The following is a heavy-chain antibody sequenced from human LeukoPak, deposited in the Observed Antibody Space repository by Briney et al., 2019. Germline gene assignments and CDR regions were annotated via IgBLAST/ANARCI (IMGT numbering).Heavy chain of an antibody. CDR1: GFTFSNAW. CDR2: IKSKTDGGTT. J-gene: IGHJ4*02. V-gene: IGHV3-15*01. Sequence: PGGSLRLSCAASGFTFSNAWMSWVRQAPGKGLEWVGRIKSKTDGGTTDYAAPVKGRFTISRDDSKNTLYLQMNSLKAEDTAVYHCTTDRSVLGIRTDYWGQGTLVTVSS. D-gene: IGHD1-14*01. CDR3: TTDRSVLGIRTDY.